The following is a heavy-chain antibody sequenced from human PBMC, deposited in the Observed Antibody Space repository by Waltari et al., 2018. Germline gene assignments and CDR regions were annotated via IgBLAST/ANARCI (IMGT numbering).Heavy chain of an antibody. CDR2: IYTSGST. CDR3: ARGGAAGIFDY. D-gene: IGHD6-13*01. J-gene: IGHJ4*02. Sequence: QVQLQESGPGLVKPSQTLSLTCTVSGGSISSGGYYWSWIRQPAGKGLEWIVRIYTSGSTNYNPSLKSRVTISVDTSKNQFSLKLSSVTAADTAVYYCARGGAAGIFDYWGQGTLVTVSS. CDR1: GGSISSGGYY. V-gene: IGHV4-61*02.